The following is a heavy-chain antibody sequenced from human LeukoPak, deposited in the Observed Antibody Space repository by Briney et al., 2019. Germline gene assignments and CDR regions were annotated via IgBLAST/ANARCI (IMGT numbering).Heavy chain of an antibody. CDR2: IYNSGTT. Sequence: SETLSLTCTVSGGSISSGGNYWTWIRQPAGKGLEWIGRIYNSGTTNFNPSLKSRLSMSSDTSKNQFSLQMTSVTAADTAVYFCARGLERFSVFGEVTITENWFDPWGPGTLVTVSS. V-gene: IGHV4-61*02. D-gene: IGHD3-16*01. CDR3: ARGLERFSVFGEVTITENWFDP. J-gene: IGHJ5*02. CDR1: GGSISSGGNY.